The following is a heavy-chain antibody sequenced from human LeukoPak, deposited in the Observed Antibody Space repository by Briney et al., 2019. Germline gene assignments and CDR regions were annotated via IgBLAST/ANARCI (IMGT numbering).Heavy chain of an antibody. CDR3: ARDQDTMVAFDI. Sequence: ASVKVSCKASGYTFTGYYMHWVRQAPGQGLEWMGWINPNSGGTNYAQKFQSRVTMTRDTSISTAYMELSRLRSDDTAVYYCARDQDTMVAFDIWGQGTMVTVSS. V-gene: IGHV1-2*02. CDR1: GYTFTGYY. J-gene: IGHJ3*02. D-gene: IGHD3-10*01. CDR2: INPNSGGT.